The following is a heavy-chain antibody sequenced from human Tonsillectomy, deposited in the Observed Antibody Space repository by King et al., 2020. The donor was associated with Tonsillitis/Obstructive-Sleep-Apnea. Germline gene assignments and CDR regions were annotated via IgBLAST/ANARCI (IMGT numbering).Heavy chain of an antibody. D-gene: IGHD3-22*01. V-gene: IGHV3-48*03. J-gene: IGHJ4*02. CDR2: ISSSGSTI. Sequence: QLVQSGGGLVLPGGSLRLYCAASGFTFSNYEMNWVRQAPGKGLEWVSYISSSGSTIYYADSVKGRFTISRDNAKNSLYLQMNSLRAVDTAVYYCARDPLLGYYASSGDWGQGTLVTVSS. CDR1: GFTFSNYE. CDR3: ARDPLLGYYASSGD.